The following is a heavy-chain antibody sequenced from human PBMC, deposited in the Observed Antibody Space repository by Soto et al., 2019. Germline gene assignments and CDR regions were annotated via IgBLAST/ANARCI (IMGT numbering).Heavy chain of an antibody. CDR1: GGSFSGYY. Sequence: KTSETLSLTCAVYGGSFSGYYWSWIRQPPGKGLEWIGEINHSGSTNYNPSLKSRVTISVDTSKNQFSLKLSSVTAADTAVYYCARLAYYDFWSGYWRDYWGQGTLVTVSS. CDR2: INHSGST. CDR3: ARLAYYDFWSGYWRDY. V-gene: IGHV4-34*01. J-gene: IGHJ4*02. D-gene: IGHD3-3*01.